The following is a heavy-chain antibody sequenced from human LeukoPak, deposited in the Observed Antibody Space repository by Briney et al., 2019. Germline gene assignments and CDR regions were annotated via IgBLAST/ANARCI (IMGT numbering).Heavy chain of an antibody. J-gene: IGHJ5*02. V-gene: IGHV1-18*01. Sequence: ASVKVSCKASGYTFTSYGISWVRQAPGQGLEWMGWISAYNGNTNYAQKLQGRVTMTTDTSTSTAYMELRSLRSDDTAVYYCARDPHQYCSSTSCYVSWFDPWGQGTLVTVSS. CDR1: GYTFTSYG. CDR2: ISAYNGNT. CDR3: ARDPHQYCSSTSCYVSWFDP. D-gene: IGHD2-2*01.